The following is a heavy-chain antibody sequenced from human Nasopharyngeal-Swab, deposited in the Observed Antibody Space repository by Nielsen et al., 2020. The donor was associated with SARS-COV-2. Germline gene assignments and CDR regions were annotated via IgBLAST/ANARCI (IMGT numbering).Heavy chain of an antibody. CDR2: ISSTGDYI. D-gene: IGHD5-12*01. CDR3: ARDSVSGYGNGY. V-gene: IGHV3-21*04. J-gene: IGHJ4*02. Sequence: WIRQPPGKGLEWVSAISSTGDYIYHAASVKGRFTISRENSKNTLYLQMNSLRAEDTAVYYCARDSVSGYGNGYWGQGTLVTVSS.